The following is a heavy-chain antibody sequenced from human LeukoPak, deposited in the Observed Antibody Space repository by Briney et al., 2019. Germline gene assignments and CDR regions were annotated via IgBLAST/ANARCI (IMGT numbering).Heavy chain of an antibody. V-gene: IGHV1-2*02. CDR2: INPNSGGT. Sequence: ASVKVSCKASGHTFTGYYMHWVRQAPGQGLEWMGWINPNSGGTNYAQKFQGRVTMTRDTSISTAYMELSRLRSDDTAVYYCARGSGDGYNYHSEVPDDAFDIWGQGTMVTVSS. CDR1: GHTFTGYY. J-gene: IGHJ3*02. CDR3: ARGSGDGYNYHSEVPDDAFDI. D-gene: IGHD5-24*01.